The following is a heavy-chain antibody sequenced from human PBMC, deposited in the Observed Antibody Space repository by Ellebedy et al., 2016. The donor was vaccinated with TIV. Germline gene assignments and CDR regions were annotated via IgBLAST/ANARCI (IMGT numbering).Heavy chain of an antibody. CDR3: ARGEGGVLLWFGEITFHS. Sequence: ESLKISCAASGFTFNDYYMSWIRQAPGKGLEWIREINHSGSTNYNPSLKSRVTILVDTSKSQFSLRLTSATAADTAVYYCARGEGGVLLWFGEITFHSWGQGTLVTVSS. CDR1: GFTFNDYY. V-gene: IGHV4-34*01. D-gene: IGHD3-10*01. J-gene: IGHJ4*02. CDR2: INHSGST.